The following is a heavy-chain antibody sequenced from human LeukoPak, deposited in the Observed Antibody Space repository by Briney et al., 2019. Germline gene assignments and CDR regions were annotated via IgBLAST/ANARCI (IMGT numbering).Heavy chain of an antibody. CDR3: ARGRTLDY. Sequence: SETLSLTCAVYGGSFSGYYWSWIRQPPGKGLEWIGEINHSGSTNYNPSLKSRVTISVDTSKNQFSLKLSSVTAAATAVYYCARGRTLDYWGQGTLVTVSS. J-gene: IGHJ4*02. CDR2: INHSGST. V-gene: IGHV4-34*01. CDR1: GGSFSGYY.